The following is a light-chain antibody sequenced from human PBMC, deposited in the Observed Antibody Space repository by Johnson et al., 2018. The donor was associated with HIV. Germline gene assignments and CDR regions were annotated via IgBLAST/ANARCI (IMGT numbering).Light chain of an antibody. CDR3: AAWDDSLNGPV. J-gene: IGLJ1*01. CDR2: RNN. CDR1: SSNIGSYT. Sequence: QSVLTQAPSVSAAPGQKVTISCSGSSSNIGSYTVNWYQQLHGTAPKLLIYRNNQRPSGVPDRFSGSKSGTSASLAIRGLQVDDEADYYCAAWDDSLNGPVVGTGSRVTVL. V-gene: IGLV1-44*01.